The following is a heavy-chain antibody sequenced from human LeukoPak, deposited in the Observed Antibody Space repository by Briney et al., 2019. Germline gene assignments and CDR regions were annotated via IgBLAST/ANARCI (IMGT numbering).Heavy chain of an antibody. CDR2: INSGATSE. Sequence: GGSLRLSCTASGFIFSNFEMNWVRQSPGKGLQWVAYINSGATSEYYADSVKGRFTISRDNDKNSLYLQMNSLGVQDTAINYCARVICTGGSCFQNDYWGQGTLVTVSS. V-gene: IGHV3-48*03. CDR1: GFIFSNFE. CDR3: ARVICTGGSCFQNDY. J-gene: IGHJ4*02. D-gene: IGHD2-8*02.